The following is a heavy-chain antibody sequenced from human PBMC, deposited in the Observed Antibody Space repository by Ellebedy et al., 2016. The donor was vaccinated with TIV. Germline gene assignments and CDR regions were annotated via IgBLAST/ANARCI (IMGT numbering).Heavy chain of an antibody. D-gene: IGHD6-19*01. Sequence: SVKVSCXASGGTFSSYAISWVRQAPGQGLEWMGGIIPIFGTANYAQKFQGRVTITADKSTSTAYMELSSLRSEDTAVYYCARDYIAVAGSRSDWFDPWGQGTLVTVSS. V-gene: IGHV1-69*06. CDR3: ARDYIAVAGSRSDWFDP. CDR2: IIPIFGTA. CDR1: GGTFSSYA. J-gene: IGHJ5*02.